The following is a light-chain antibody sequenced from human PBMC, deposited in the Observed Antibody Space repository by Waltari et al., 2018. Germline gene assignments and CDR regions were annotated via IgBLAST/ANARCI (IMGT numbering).Light chain of an antibody. CDR2: AAS. Sequence: EKVMTQSPATLSLSPGERATPSCRASQSVSNHLAWYQQRPGQAPRLLIYAASSRAAGVPARFSGSGSGTEFTLTIDSLQSEDFAVYFCQQYNSWPFTFGPGTQVDIK. CDR3: QQYNSWPFT. CDR1: QSVSNH. V-gene: IGKV3-15*01. J-gene: IGKJ3*01.